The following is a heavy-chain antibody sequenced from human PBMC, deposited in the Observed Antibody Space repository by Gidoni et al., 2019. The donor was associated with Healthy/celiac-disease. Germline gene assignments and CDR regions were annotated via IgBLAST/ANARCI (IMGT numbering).Heavy chain of an antibody. D-gene: IGHD2-2*02. Sequence: QVQLVQSGAEVKKPGASVKVSCKAAGYTFTSYAMHWVRQAPGQRLEWIGWINGGNGNTKYSQKFQGRVTINRDTSASTAYMELSSLRSEDTAVYYCAIGPYCSSTSCYSDWFDPWGQGTLVTVSS. CDR1: GYTFTSYA. V-gene: IGHV1-3*01. CDR3: AIGPYCSSTSCYSDWFDP. CDR2: INGGNGNT. J-gene: IGHJ5*02.